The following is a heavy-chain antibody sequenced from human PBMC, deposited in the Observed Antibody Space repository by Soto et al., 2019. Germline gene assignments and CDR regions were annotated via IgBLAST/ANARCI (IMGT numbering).Heavy chain of an antibody. CDR2: INPSGGST. J-gene: IGHJ4*02. D-gene: IGHD5-18*01. Sequence: GASVKVSCKASGYTFTSYYMHWVRQAPGQGLEWMGIINPSGGSTSYAQKFQGRVTMTRDTSTSTVYMELSSLRSEDTAVYYCAREPHSYGSMARFDYWGQGTLVTVSS. CDR3: AREPHSYGSMARFDY. CDR1: GYTFTSYY. V-gene: IGHV1-46*01.